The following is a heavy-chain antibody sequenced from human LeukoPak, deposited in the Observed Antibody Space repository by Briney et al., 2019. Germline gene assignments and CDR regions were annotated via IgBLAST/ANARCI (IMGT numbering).Heavy chain of an antibody. J-gene: IGHJ4*02. Sequence: SETLSLTCTVSGYSISSGYYWGWIRQPPGKGLEWTGTIYHSGSTYYNPSLKSRVTISVDTSKNQFSLKLTSVTAADTAVYYCARVRGYCSSTICYRYYFDYWGQGTLVTVSS. D-gene: IGHD2-2*01. V-gene: IGHV4-38-2*02. CDR1: GYSISSGYY. CDR3: ARVRGYCSSTICYRYYFDY. CDR2: IYHSGST.